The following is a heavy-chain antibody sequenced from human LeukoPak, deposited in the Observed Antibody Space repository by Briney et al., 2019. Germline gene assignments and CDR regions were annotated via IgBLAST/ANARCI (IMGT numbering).Heavy chain of an antibody. Sequence: SETLSLTCTVSGGSISSYYWSLIRQPPGKGLEWIGYIYYSGSTNYNPSLKSRVTISVDTSKNQFSLKLSSVTAADTAVYYCARGAWWFDPWGQGTLVTVSS. CDR3: ARGAWWFDP. CDR1: GGSISSYY. J-gene: IGHJ5*02. V-gene: IGHV4-59*01. CDR2: IYYSGST.